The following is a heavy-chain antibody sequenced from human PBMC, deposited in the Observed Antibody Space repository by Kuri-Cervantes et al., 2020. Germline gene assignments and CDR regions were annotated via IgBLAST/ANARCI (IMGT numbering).Heavy chain of an antibody. CDR1: GFTFSSYA. Sequence: GESLKISCAASGFTFSSYAMHWVRQAPGKGLEWVAVISYDGSNKYYADSVKGRFTISRDNSKNTLYLQMNSLRAEDTAVYYCARDTRGSIQLWLGYYYYGMDVWGQGTTVTVSS. CDR2: ISYDGSNK. CDR3: ARDTRGSIQLWLGYYYYGMDV. V-gene: IGHV3-30-3*01. D-gene: IGHD5-18*01. J-gene: IGHJ6*02.